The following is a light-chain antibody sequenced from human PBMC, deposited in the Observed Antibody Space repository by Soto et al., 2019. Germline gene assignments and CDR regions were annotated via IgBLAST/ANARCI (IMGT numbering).Light chain of an antibody. J-gene: IGKJ1*01. CDR2: GAS. Sequence: EIVMMQSPATLSVSPGERATLTCRASQSVNTNLAWYQQKPGQAPRFLIYGASTRATGIPARFSGSGSGTEFTLTISSLQSEDFAVYYCQQYNNWPRTFGQGTKVDIK. CDR1: QSVNTN. V-gene: IGKV3-15*01. CDR3: QQYNNWPRT.